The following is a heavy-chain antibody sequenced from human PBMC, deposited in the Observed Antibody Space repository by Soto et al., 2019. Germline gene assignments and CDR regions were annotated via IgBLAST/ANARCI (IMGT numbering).Heavy chain of an antibody. Sequence: EVQLVESGGGLVQPGGSLRLSCAASGFTLSSYDIHWVRQATGEGLAWVSGIGSGGDTHYADSVKGRLIISREDGKNSLYLQMKYLRVGDTGVYYCTRETPPTGMEVWGQGATVTVSS. CDR2: IGSGGDT. CDR3: TRETPPTGMEV. J-gene: IGHJ6*01. CDR1: GFTLSSYD. V-gene: IGHV3-13*01. D-gene: IGHD3-9*01.